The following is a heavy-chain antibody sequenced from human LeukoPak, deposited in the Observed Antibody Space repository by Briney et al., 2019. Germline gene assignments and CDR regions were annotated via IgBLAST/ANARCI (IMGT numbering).Heavy chain of an antibody. CDR1: GFTFSSYA. Sequence: GGSLRLSYAASGFTFSSYAMHWVRQAPGKGLEWVALIWFDGRKKYYADSVKGRFTISRDNSNNTLYLQMNSLRAEDTAVYYCARDGAAVSAWRTFDTWGQGTMVTVSS. V-gene: IGHV3-33*08. CDR2: IWFDGRKK. D-gene: IGHD6-19*01. CDR3: ARDGAAVSAWRTFDT. J-gene: IGHJ3*02.